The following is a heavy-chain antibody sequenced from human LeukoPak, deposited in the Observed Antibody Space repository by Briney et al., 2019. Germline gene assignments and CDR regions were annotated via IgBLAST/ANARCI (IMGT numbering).Heavy chain of an antibody. CDR2: ISGSGGST. Sequence: GGSLRLSCAASGLTFSSYAMSWVRQAPGKGLEWVSAISGSGGSTYYADSVKGRFTISRDNSKNTLYLQMNSLRAEDTAVYYCAKGDHIVVVIAIPDYWGQGTLVTVSS. CDR1: GLTFSSYA. V-gene: IGHV3-23*01. D-gene: IGHD2-21*01. J-gene: IGHJ4*02. CDR3: AKGDHIVVVIAIPDY.